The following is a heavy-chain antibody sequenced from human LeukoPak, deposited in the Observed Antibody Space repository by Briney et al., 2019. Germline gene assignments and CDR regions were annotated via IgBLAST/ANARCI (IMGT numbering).Heavy chain of an antibody. D-gene: IGHD3-22*01. CDR2: IYTSGST. V-gene: IGHV4-61*02. CDR1: GGSISSGSYY. CDR3: AREWDRIVGYFDY. J-gene: IGHJ4*02. Sequence: SQTLSLTCTVSGGSISSGSYYWSWIRQPAGKGLEWIGRIYTSGSTNYNPSLKSRVTISVDTSKNQFSLRLSSVTAADTAVYYCAREWDRIVGYFDYWDQGTLVTVSS.